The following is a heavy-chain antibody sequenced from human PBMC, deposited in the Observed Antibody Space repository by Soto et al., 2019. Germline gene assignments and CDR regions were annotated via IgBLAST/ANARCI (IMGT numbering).Heavy chain of an antibody. J-gene: IGHJ4*02. D-gene: IGHD4-4*01. CDR2: IYWSDEK. CDR1: GFSLSTSGVG. Sequence: QITLKESGPTLVKPTQTLTLTCTFSGFSLSTSGVGVGWIRQPPGKALEWLALIYWSDEKRYSPSLSSRLTITKDTSKNQVVLTMTNMDPVDTATYYCAHRRGADYKGCVHYWGQGTLVTVSS. CDR3: AHRRGADYKGCVHY. V-gene: IGHV2-5*01.